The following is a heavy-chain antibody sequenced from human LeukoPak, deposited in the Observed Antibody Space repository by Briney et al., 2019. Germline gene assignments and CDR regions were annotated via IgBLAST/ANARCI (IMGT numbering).Heavy chain of an antibody. Sequence: KPGESLKISCKGSGYSFTSYWIGWVRQMPGKGLEWMGIIYPGDSDTRYSPSFQGQVTISADKSVSTAYLQWSSLKASDTAMYYCARQEYSYGRGHDAFDIWGQGTMVTVSS. V-gene: IGHV5-51*01. CDR3: ARQEYSYGRGHDAFDI. D-gene: IGHD5-18*01. CDR1: GYSFTSYW. J-gene: IGHJ3*02. CDR2: IYPGDSDT.